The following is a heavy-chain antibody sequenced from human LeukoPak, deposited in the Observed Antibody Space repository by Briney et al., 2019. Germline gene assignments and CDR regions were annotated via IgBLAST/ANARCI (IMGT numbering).Heavy chain of an antibody. V-gene: IGHV3-23*01. CDR1: GFNFGSYS. Sequence: GGPLRLSCAASGFNFGSYSMTWVRQAPGKGLEWVSVISADSATTFYADSVKGRFTISRDNAKNTVFLQMSSLRAEDTALYYCARKSASGNYPLDYWGQGTLVTVSS. D-gene: IGHD3-10*01. J-gene: IGHJ4*02. CDR2: ISADSATT. CDR3: ARKSASGNYPLDY.